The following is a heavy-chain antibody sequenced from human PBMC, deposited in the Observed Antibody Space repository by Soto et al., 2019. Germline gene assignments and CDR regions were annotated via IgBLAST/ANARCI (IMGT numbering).Heavy chain of an antibody. Sequence: EVQLVETGGGLIQPGGSLRLSCLASGLIVSNSYMTWVRQAPGKGLEWVSAIYGGGGTYYADSVKGRLTISRDKSKNKLFLQMNSMRVEDTAGYYFARGPGFIQAYLEYWGQGTQFTVSS. CDR1: GLIVSNSY. CDR3: ARGPGFIQAYLEY. D-gene: IGHD3-16*02. V-gene: IGHV3-53*02. J-gene: IGHJ4*02. CDR2: IYGGGGT.